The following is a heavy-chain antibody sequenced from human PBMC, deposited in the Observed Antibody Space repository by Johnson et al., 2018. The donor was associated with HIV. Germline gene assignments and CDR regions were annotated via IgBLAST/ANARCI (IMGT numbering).Heavy chain of an antibody. Sequence: VQLVESGGGVVQPGRSLRLSCAASGFTFSSYAMHWVRQAPGKGLEWVAVIWYDGSNKYYADSVKGRFTISRDNSKNTLYLQMNSLRAEDTAVYYCAKGLGRAAAGTRNAFDIWGQGTMVTVSS. V-gene: IGHV3-30*04. CDR2: IWYDGSNK. J-gene: IGHJ3*02. CDR3: AKGLGRAAAGTRNAFDI. D-gene: IGHD6-13*01. CDR1: GFTFSSYA.